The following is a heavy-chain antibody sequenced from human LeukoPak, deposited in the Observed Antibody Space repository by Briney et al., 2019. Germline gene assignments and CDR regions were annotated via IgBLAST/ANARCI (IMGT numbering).Heavy chain of an antibody. CDR1: GFTFSSYG. Sequence: GGSLRLSCAASGFTFSSYGMSRVRQAPGKGLEWVSSIRGSGGNTYYADSVKGRFTISRDNSKSMLYLQINSLRVEDTAVYYCARDGGYTSAWSWGQGTLVTVSS. J-gene: IGHJ5*02. CDR3: ARDGGYTSAWS. V-gene: IGHV3-23*01. CDR2: IRGSGGNT. D-gene: IGHD6-19*01.